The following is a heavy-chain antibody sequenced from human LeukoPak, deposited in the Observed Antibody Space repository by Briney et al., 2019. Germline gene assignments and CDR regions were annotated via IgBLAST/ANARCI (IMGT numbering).Heavy chain of an antibody. CDR3: ARRSSSCSGGTCDFYYYDS. Sequence: GESLKISCKGSGYNFVAHWIVWMRQMPGKGLEWVGSIYPGDAETKYNTSFEGQVTISTDKPITTAYLQWSGLRASDTALYFCARRSSSCSGGTCDFYYYDSWGQGTRVTVSS. D-gene: IGHD6-6*01. CDR1: GYNFVAHW. V-gene: IGHV5-51*01. J-gene: IGHJ4*02. CDR2: IYPGDAET.